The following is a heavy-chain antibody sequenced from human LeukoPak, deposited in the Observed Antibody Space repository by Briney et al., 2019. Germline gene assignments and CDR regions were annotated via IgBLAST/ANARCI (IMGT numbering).Heavy chain of an antibody. CDR3: ARLKPVPAAIPYFDY. D-gene: IGHD2-2*01. CDR1: GYSISSGYY. J-gene: IGHJ4*02. CDR2: IYHSGST. Sequence: PPETLSLTCAVSGYSISSGYYWGWIRQPPGKGLEWIGSIYHSGSTYCNPSLKSRVTISVDTSKNQFSLKLSSVTAADTAVYYCARLKPVPAAIPYFDYWGQGTLVTVSS. V-gene: IGHV4-38-2*01.